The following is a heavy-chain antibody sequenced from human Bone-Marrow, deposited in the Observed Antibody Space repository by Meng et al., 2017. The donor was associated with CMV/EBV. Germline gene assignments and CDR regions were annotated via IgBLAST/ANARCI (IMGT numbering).Heavy chain of an antibody. D-gene: IGHD3-22*01. J-gene: IGHJ4*02. CDR3: ARENYYDSSGYWDY. V-gene: IGHV4-39*07. Sequence: SETLSLTCTVSGGSISSSSYYWGWIRQPPGKGLEWIGSIYYSGSTHYNPSLKSRVTISVDTSKNQFSLKLSSVTAADTAVYYCARENYYDSSGYWDYWGQGTVVTVSS. CDR1: GGSISSSSYY. CDR2: IYYSGST.